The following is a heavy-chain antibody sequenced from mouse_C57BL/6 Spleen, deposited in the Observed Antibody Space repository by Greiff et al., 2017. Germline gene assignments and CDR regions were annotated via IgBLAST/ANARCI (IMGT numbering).Heavy chain of an antibody. Sequence: EVKLMESGPGLVKPSQSLSLTCSVTGYSITSGYYWNWIRQFPGNKLEWMGYISYDGSNNYNPSLKNRISITRDTSKNQFFLKLNSVTTEDTATYYCARGAYYSNYEVYYYAMDYWGQGTSVTVSS. J-gene: IGHJ4*01. CDR1: GYSITSGYY. CDR3: ARGAYYSNYEVYYYAMDY. V-gene: IGHV3-6*01. D-gene: IGHD2-5*01. CDR2: ISYDGSN.